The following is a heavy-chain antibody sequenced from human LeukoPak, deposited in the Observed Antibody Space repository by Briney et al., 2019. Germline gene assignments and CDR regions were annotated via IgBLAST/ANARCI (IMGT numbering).Heavy chain of an antibody. Sequence: SETLSLTCTVSGGSISSSSYYWGWIRQPPGKGLEWIGSIYYSGSTYYNPSLKSRVTISVDTSKNQFSLKLSSVTAADTAVYYCASSRPGRYYDFWSGYYPTYYYGMDVWGQGTTVTVSS. J-gene: IGHJ6*02. D-gene: IGHD3-3*01. CDR1: GGSISSSSYY. CDR3: ASSRPGRYYDFWSGYYPTYYYGMDV. CDR2: IYYSGST. V-gene: IGHV4-39*01.